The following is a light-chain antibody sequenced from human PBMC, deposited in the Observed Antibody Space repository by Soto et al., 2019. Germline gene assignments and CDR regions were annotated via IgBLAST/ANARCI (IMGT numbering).Light chain of an antibody. V-gene: IGKV3-11*01. CDR1: QSFRGL. Sequence: VVMTQCLATLSVSPWERATIFCRASQSFRGLLAWYQQKPGQAPRLLIYDAYNRATGIPPRFSGSGSGTDFTLTISSLEPEDSAVYYCQQRHMWPITFGQGTGLAI. J-gene: IGKJ5*01. CDR3: QQRHMWPIT. CDR2: DAY.